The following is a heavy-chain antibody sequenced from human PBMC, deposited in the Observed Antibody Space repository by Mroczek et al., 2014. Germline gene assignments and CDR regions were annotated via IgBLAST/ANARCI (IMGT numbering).Heavy chain of an antibody. J-gene: IGHJ6*02. CDR1: GFTFSSYA. CDR2: ISYDGSNK. Sequence: VQLQESGGGVVQPGRSLRLSCAASGFTFSSYAMHWVRQAPGKGLEWVAVISYDGSNKYYADSVKGRFTISRDNSKNTLYLQMNSLRAEDTAVYYCARDMIFGVVTLSNGMDVWGQGTTVTVSS. D-gene: IGHD3/OR15-3a*01. V-gene: IGHV3-30-3*01. CDR3: ARDMIFGVVTLSNGMDV.